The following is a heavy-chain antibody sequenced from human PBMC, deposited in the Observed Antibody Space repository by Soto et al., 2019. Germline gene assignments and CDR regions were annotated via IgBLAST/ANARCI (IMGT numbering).Heavy chain of an antibody. CDR1: GYTFTSYG. CDR2: ISAYNGNT. Sequence: ASVKVSCKASGYTFTSYGISWVRQAPGQGLEWMGWISAYNGNTNYAQKLQGRVTMTTDTSTSTAYMELRSLRSDDTAVYYCARRSVVYSSGWYPRYYFDYWGQGTLVTVSS. CDR3: ARRSVVYSSGWYPRYYFDY. J-gene: IGHJ4*02. V-gene: IGHV1-18*01. D-gene: IGHD6-19*01.